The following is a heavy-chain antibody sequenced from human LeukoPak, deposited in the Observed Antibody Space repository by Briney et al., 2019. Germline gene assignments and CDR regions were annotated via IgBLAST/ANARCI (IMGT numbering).Heavy chain of an antibody. D-gene: IGHD3-3*01. V-gene: IGHV4-34*01. CDR3: ARSDFWSGSVIDH. Sequence: SETLSLTCAVYGGSFSGYYWSWIRQPPGKGLEWIGEINHSGSTNYNPSLKSRVTISVDTSKNQFSLKLSSVTAADTAVYYCARSDFWSGSVIDHWGQGTLVTVSS. CDR2: INHSGST. CDR1: GGSFSGYY. J-gene: IGHJ4*02.